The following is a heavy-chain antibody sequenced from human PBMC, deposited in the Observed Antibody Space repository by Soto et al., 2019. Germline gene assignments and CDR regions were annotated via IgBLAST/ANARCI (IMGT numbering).Heavy chain of an antibody. V-gene: IGHV1-46*01. CDR2: VNPSGGHT. Sequence: QVQLMQSGAEVKKHGASVKVSCKASGDTFTDYYIHWVRQAPGQGLEWMGTVNPSGGHTTYAQHFLGRATMTRDTSTSTLDMELTSLTSDDTAIYYCARGGHVVVVPAALDYWGQGTLVTVSS. J-gene: IGHJ4*02. D-gene: IGHD2-21*02. CDR3: ARGGHVVVVPAALDY. CDR1: GDTFTDYY.